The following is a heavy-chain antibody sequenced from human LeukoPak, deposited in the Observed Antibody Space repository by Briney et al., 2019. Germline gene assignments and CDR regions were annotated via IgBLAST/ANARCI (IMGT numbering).Heavy chain of an antibody. CDR1: GGTFSSYA. D-gene: IGHD3-3*01. CDR2: INPSGGST. Sequence: ASVKVSCKASGGTFSSYAISWVRQAPGQGLEWMGIINPSGGSTSYAQKFQGRVTMTRDTSTSTVYMELSSLRSEDTAVYYCARGGNYDFWSGYSSDYYYYYMDVWGKGTTVTVSS. J-gene: IGHJ6*03. CDR3: ARGGNYDFWSGYSSDYYYYYMDV. V-gene: IGHV1-46*03.